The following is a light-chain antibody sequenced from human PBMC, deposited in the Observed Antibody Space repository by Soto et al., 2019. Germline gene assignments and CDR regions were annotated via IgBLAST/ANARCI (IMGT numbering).Light chain of an antibody. Sequence: QSVLTQPAPVSGSPGQSITISCTGTNSDGWSYNLVSWYQQHPGKAPKVIIYEVSERPSGVSDRFSGSKSGNTASLMISGLQAEDEADYYCCSYAGSSTQSYVFGSGTKVTVL. CDR1: NSDGWSYNL. V-gene: IGLV2-23*02. CDR3: CSYAGSSTQSYV. J-gene: IGLJ1*01. CDR2: EVS.